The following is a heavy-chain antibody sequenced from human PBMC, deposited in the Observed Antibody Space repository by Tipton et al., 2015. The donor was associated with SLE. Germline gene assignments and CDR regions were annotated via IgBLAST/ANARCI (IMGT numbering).Heavy chain of an antibody. Sequence: TLSLTCTVSGGSISSGSYYWSWIRLPAGKGLEWIGRIYSSGTTNYYPSLKSRVTMSVDTSKNQFSLKLSSVTAADTAVYYCARGGCSGGSCYPYYYGMDVWGPGTTVTVSS. D-gene: IGHD2-15*01. CDR3: ARGGCSGGSCYPYYYGMDV. CDR2: IYSSGTT. J-gene: IGHJ6*02. CDR1: GGSISSGSYY. V-gene: IGHV4-61*02.